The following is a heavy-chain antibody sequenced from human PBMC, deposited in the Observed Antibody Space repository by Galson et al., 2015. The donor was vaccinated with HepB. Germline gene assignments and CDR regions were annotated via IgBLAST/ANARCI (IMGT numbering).Heavy chain of an antibody. V-gene: IGHV3-30*18. CDR3: AKDGVYCSSTSFYRVYYYYYMDV. J-gene: IGHJ6*03. CDR2: ISYDGSNK. D-gene: IGHD2-2*02. CDR1: GLTFSSYG. Sequence: SLRLSCAVSGLTFSSYGMHRVRQGPGKGVEWLAVISYDGSNKYYADYVKGRFTISRDNSKNTLYLQMNSLRADDTAVYYCAKDGVYCSSTSFYRVYYYYYMDVWGKGTTVTVSS.